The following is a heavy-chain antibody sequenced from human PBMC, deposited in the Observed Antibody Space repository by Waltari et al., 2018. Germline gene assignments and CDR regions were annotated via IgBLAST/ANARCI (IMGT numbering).Heavy chain of an antibody. CDR3: ARGDFRLSYYYMDV. Sequence: QVQLVQSGAEVKKPGASVKVSCKASGYTFTGYYIHWVRRAPGQGLEWMGWISPNSGDTNYAQKFQGRVTMTRDTSTTTAYMELSRLTSDDTAVFYCARGDFRLSYYYMDVWGKGTTVTVSS. D-gene: IGHD1-26*01. CDR1: GYTFTGYY. V-gene: IGHV1-2*02. J-gene: IGHJ6*03. CDR2: ISPNSGDT.